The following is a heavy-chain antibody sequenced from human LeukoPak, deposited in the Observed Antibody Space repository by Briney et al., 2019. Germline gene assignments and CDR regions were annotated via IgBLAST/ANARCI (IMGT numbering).Heavy chain of an antibody. CDR1: GYTFASYG. Sequence: ASVKVSCKASGYTFASYGVSWVRQAPGQGPEWMAWISVYSGNTKYARKFQGRVTLTADTSTSTVYMELRSLRSDDTAVYYCARDGWSLGPWGQGTLVTVSS. CDR2: ISVYSGNT. CDR3: ARDGWSLGP. D-gene: IGHD2-8*01. V-gene: IGHV1-18*01. J-gene: IGHJ5*02.